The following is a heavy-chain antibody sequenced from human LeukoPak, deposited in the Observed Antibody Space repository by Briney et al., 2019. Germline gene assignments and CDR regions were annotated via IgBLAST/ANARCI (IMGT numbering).Heavy chain of an antibody. V-gene: IGHV3-23*01. Sequence: QSGGSLRLSCAASGFTFSSYAMSWVRQAPGKGLEWVSAMSGSGGSTYYADSVKGRFTISRDNSKNTLYLQMNSLRAEDTAVYYCAKVRFGESDYFDYWGQGTLVTVPS. D-gene: IGHD3-10*01. CDR3: AKVRFGESDYFDY. CDR2: MSGSGGST. CDR1: GFTFSSYA. J-gene: IGHJ4*02.